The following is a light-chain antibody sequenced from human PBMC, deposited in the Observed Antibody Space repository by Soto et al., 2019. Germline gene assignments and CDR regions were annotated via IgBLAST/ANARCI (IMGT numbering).Light chain of an antibody. CDR1: QSISST. CDR2: DAS. CDR3: QQYNNWPIT. Sequence: EIVMTQSPGTLSVSPGEGASLSCRASQSISSTLAWYQQKPGQAPRLLIYDASTRATGTPARFSGSGSGTEFTLTVSSLQSEDFALYYCQQYNNWPITFGQGTRLENK. J-gene: IGKJ5*01. V-gene: IGKV3-15*01.